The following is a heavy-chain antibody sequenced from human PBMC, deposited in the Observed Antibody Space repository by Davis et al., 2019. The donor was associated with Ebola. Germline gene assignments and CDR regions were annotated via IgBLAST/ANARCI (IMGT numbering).Heavy chain of an antibody. CDR3: AREPIFGSGWYPHYYGMDV. J-gene: IGHJ6*02. CDR1: GGSISSYY. Sequence: MPSETLSLTCTVSGGSISSYYWSWIRQPPGKGLEWIGYIYHSGSTNYNPSLKSRVTISVDTSKNQFSLKLSSVTAADTAVYYCAREPIFGSGWYPHYYGMDVWGQGTTVTVSS. D-gene: IGHD6-19*01. CDR2: IYHSGST. V-gene: IGHV4-59*01.